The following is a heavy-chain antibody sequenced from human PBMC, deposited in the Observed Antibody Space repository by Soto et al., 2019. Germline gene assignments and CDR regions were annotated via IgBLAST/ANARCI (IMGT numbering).Heavy chain of an antibody. D-gene: IGHD2-8*01. V-gene: IGHV3-23*01. J-gene: IGHJ6*02. CDR3: AKSPPGYCTNGVCYTGAYYYGMDV. CDR2: ISGSGGST. Sequence: VGSLRLSCAASGFTFSSYAMSWVRQAPGKGLEWVSAISGSGGSTYYADSVKGRFTISRDNSKNTLYLQMNSLRAEDTAVYYCAKSPPGYCTNGVCYTGAYYYGMDVWGQGTTVTVSS. CDR1: GFTFSSYA.